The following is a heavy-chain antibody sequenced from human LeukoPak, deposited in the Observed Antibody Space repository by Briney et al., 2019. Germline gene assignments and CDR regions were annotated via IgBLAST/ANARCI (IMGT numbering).Heavy chain of an antibody. J-gene: IGHJ1*01. D-gene: IGHD3-22*01. Sequence: GGSLGLSCAASGFIFSSYWMHWVRHAPGKGLAWVSRINTDGSSTSYVDSVKGRFTISRDNAKNSLYLQMNSLRAEDTAVYYCATYYYDSSGYSLGPAEYFQHWGQGTLVTVSS. CDR2: INTDGSST. CDR1: GFIFSSYW. V-gene: IGHV3-74*01. CDR3: ATYYYDSSGYSLGPAEYFQH.